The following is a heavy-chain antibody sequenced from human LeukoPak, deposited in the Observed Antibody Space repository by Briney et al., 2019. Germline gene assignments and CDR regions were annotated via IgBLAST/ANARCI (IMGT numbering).Heavy chain of an antibody. CDR2: IIPIFGTA. D-gene: IGHD5-24*01. Sequence: NVSFKASGGTFSSYAISWVRQAPGQGREWMGGIIPIFGTANYAQKFQGRVTITADESTSTAYMELSSLRSEDTAVYYCARGEGMATFYFDYWGQGTLVTVSS. J-gene: IGHJ4*02. CDR1: GGTFSSYA. V-gene: IGHV1-69*01. CDR3: ARGEGMATFYFDY.